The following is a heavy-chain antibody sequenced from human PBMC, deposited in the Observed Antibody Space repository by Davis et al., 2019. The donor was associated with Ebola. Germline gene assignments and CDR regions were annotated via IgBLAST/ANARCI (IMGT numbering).Heavy chain of an antibody. V-gene: IGHV5-10-1*01. D-gene: IGHD6-19*01. J-gene: IGHJ5*02. CDR1: GYSFSRNW. CDR2: IDPSDSYT. Sequence: GESLKISCKASGYSFSRNWIGWVRQMPGKGLEWMGRIDPSDSYTNYSPSFQGHVTISADKSISTAYLQWSSLKASDAAMYYCARLKESSGWYSGWSDPWGQGTLVTVSS. CDR3: ARLKESSGWYSGWSDP.